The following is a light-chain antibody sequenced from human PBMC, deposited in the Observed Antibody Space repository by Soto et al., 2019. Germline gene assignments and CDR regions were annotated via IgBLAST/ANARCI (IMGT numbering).Light chain of an antibody. Sequence: ETVLTQSPATLSLSPGETATLSCRASEFVDIYLAWYQQKPGQAPRLLIYHASNRAAGIPARFSGSGSGRDFTLTISSLEPEDSAVYYCQQRRNWPPLTFGGGTRAEI. CDR1: EFVDIY. CDR3: QQRRNWPPLT. V-gene: IGKV3-11*02. CDR2: HAS. J-gene: IGKJ4*01.